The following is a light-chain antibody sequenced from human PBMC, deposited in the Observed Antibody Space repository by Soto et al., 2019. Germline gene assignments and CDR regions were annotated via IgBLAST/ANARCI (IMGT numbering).Light chain of an antibody. J-gene: IGKJ2*01. CDR3: QQTYSSLMYT. CDR1: QTISNY. Sequence: DIQMTQSPSSLSASVGDRVTITCRASQTISNYLNWYQQKPGKAPKLLIFSASNLRNGVPSRFSGSGSATYFTLTISSLQPEDFATYYCQQTYSSLMYTFGQGTKVDIK. V-gene: IGKV1-39*01. CDR2: SAS.